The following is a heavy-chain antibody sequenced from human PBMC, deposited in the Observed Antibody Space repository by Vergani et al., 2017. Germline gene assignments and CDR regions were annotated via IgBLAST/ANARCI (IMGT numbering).Heavy chain of an antibody. V-gene: IGHV3-30*18. CDR3: AKDGGNDYYYYYGMDI. Sequence: QVQLVESGGGVVQPGRSLRLSCAASGFTFSSYGMHWVRQAPGKGLEWVAVISYDGSNKYYADSVKGRFTISRDNSKNTLYLQMNSLRAEDTAVYYCAKDGGNDYYYYYGMDIWGQGTTVTVS. CDR2: ISYDGSNK. D-gene: IGHD3-3*01. J-gene: IGHJ6*02. CDR1: GFTFSSYG.